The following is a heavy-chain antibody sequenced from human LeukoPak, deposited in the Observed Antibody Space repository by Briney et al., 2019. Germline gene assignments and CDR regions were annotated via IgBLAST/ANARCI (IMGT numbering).Heavy chain of an antibody. D-gene: IGHD6-13*01. CDR3: ARIQYSSSWYLTGRGPIASDI. V-gene: IGHV3-21*01. CDR1: GFTFSTYT. J-gene: IGHJ3*02. Sequence: GGSLRLSCAASGFTFSTYTMNWVRQAPGKGLEWVSSISSSSDYIYYADSVKGRFTISRENAKNSLSLHMTSLRAEDTAVYYCARIQYSSSWYLTGRGPIASDIWGQGTMVTVSS. CDR2: ISSSSDYI.